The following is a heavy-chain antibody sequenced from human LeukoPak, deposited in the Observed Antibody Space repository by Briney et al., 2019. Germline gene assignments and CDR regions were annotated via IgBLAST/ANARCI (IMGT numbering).Heavy chain of an antibody. CDR3: AKARYYYDSSGYYFDY. CDR1: GFPLNSHS. J-gene: IGHJ4*02. D-gene: IGHD3-22*01. V-gene: IGHV3-23*01. CDR2: ITGSGGST. Sequence: GSPRPSCAASGFPLNSHSISRVRQAPGKGLEGVSAITGSGGSTYYADSVKGRFTISRDNSKNALYLQMNSLRAEDTAVYYCAKARYYYDSSGYYFDYWGQGTLVTVSS.